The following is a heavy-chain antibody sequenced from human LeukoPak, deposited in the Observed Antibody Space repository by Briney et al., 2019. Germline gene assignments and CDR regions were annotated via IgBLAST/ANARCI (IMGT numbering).Heavy chain of an antibody. CDR2: IKKDGSDE. V-gene: IGHV3-7*03. CDR1: GFTFSDFY. CDR3: ARWPHCQDF. Sequence: GGSLRLSCAAPGFTFSDFYRSWVHQAPGKELEWVANIKKDGSDEKYVDSVKGRFTISRDNAKNSLYLQMSSLRADDTAVYYCARWPHCQDFWGRGTRVTVSS. J-gene: IGHJ4*02.